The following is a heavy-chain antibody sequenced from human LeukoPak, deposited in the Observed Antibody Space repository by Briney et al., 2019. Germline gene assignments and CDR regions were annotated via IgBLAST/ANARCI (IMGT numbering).Heavy chain of an antibody. CDR3: AKDRGIAVAGPDDAFDI. D-gene: IGHD6-19*01. CDR2: ISGSGGST. V-gene: IGHV3-23*01. CDR1: GFTFSSYA. Sequence: GGSLRLSCAASGFTFSSYAMSRVRQAPGKGLEWVTAISGSGGSTYYADSVKGRFTISRDNSKNTLYLQMNSLRAEDTAVYYCAKDRGIAVAGPDDAFDIWGQGTMVTVSS. J-gene: IGHJ3*02.